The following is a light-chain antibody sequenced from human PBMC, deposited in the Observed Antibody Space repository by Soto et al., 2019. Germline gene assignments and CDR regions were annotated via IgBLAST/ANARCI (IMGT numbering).Light chain of an antibody. V-gene: IGKV3-20*01. J-gene: IGKJ1*01. CDR2: GAS. CDR1: QSVSSSY. Sequence: EIVLTQSPGTLSLSPGERATLSCRASQSVSSSYLAWYQQKPGQAPRLLIYGASSRATGIPDRSSGSGSGTDFTLTISRLEPEDFAVYYCQQYGSSPFGQGTKVDIK. CDR3: QQYGSSP.